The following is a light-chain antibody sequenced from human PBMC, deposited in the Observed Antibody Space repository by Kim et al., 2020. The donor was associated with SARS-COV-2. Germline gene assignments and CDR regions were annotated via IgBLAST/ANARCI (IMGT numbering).Light chain of an antibody. CDR3: AAWEDSPDGYVV. CDR1: TSNIETNT. J-gene: IGLJ2*01. CDR2: TNN. V-gene: IGLV1-44*01. Sequence: RVTMSCSGRTSNIETNTVNGYQQHPGTAPKLLIHTNNQRPSGVPDRFSGSRFGTSASLTISGLQSEDEADYFCAAWEDSPDGYVVFGGGTQLTVL.